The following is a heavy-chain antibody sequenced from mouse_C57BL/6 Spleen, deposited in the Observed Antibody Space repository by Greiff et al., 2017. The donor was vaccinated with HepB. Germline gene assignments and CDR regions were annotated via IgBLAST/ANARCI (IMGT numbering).Heavy chain of an antibody. CDR2: IYPGDGDT. CDR3: AREEGMRGYFDY. V-gene: IGHV1-82*01. Sequence: VKLMESGPELVKPGASVKISCKASGYAFSSSWMNWVKQRPGKGLEWIGRIYPGDGDTNYNGKFKGKATLTADKSSSTAYMQLSSLTSEDSAVYFCAREEGMRGYFDYWGQGTTLTVSS. CDR1: GYAFSSSW. J-gene: IGHJ2*01. D-gene: IGHD6-1*01.